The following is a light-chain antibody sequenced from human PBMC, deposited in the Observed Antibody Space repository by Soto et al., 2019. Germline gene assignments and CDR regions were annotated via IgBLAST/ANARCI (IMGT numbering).Light chain of an antibody. CDR3: RQYNYWPPRIT. J-gene: IGKJ3*01. CDR2: GAS. V-gene: IGKV3-15*01. CDR1: QSVSSN. Sequence: EIVMTQSPATLSVSPGERATLSCRASQSVSSNLAWYQQKPGQAPRLLIYGASTRATGIPARFSGSGSGTEFTLTISSLQSEDFAVYYCRQYNYWPPRITFGPGTKVDFK.